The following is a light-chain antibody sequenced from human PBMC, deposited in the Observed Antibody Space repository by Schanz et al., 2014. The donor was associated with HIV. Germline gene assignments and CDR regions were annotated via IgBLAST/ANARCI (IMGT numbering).Light chain of an antibody. CDR1: SSDVGGYNY. V-gene: IGLV2-14*03. J-gene: IGLJ3*02. Sequence: QSALTQPASVSGSPGQSITISCTGTSSDVGGYNYVSWYQQHPGKAPKLMIYDVNKRPSGVPDRFSGSKSGSSASLAISGLQSEDEADYYCATWVDSLNGWVFGGGTKVTVL. CDR2: DVN. CDR3: ATWVDSLNGWV.